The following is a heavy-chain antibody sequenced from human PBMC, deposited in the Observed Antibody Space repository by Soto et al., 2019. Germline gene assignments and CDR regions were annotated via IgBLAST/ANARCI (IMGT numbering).Heavy chain of an antibody. CDR2: IYYSGST. CDR1: GGSISSGGYY. D-gene: IGHD6-13*01. V-gene: IGHV4-31*03. J-gene: IGHJ4*02. CDR3: ARDSSRGFDY. Sequence: PSETLSLTCTVSGGSISSGGYYWSWIRQHPGKGLEWIGYIYYSGSTYYNPSLKSRVTISVDTSKNQLSLKLSSVTAADTAVYYCARDSSRGFDYWGQGTLVTVSS.